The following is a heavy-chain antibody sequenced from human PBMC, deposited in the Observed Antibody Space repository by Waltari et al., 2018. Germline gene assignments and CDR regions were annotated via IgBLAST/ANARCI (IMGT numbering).Heavy chain of an antibody. CDR3: ARVGSPYCTGGVCYGPSWFDP. CDR2: IYGSGNT. J-gene: IGHJ5*02. Sequence: QVRMQESGPGLVKPSQTLSLTCSVSGDSISSVSYYWVWIRQPAGMGLEYIGYIYGSGNTNYNPSLKSRVTISADTSKNQFSLTLSSVTAADTAVYYCARVGSPYCTGGVCYGPSWFDPWGQGTLVTVSS. D-gene: IGHD2-8*02. CDR1: GDSISSVSYY. V-gene: IGHV4-61*09.